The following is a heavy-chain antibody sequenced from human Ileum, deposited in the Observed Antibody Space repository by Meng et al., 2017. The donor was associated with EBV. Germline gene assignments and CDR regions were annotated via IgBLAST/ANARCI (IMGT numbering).Heavy chain of an antibody. CDR3: ARRYYGVPFDN. Sequence: HLNEAGPGLVKPSETRSLTCAVAGDSISSSNHWWGWIRQPPGKGLEWVGTIYYSGSTFYNPSLKSRVTISLDTSKNQFSLKVSSVTAADTAVYYCARRYYGVPFDNWDQGTLVTVSS. CDR2: IYYSGST. V-gene: IGHV4-39*01. J-gene: IGHJ4*02. CDR1: GDSISSSNHW. D-gene: IGHD3-3*01.